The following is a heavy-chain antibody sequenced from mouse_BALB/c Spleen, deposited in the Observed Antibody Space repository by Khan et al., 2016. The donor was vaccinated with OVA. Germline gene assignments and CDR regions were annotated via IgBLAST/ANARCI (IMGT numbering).Heavy chain of an antibody. Sequence: EVQLQESGPGLVKPSQSLSLTCTVTAYSITSGYAWNWIRQFPGNKLEWMGYISYSGVTSYTPSPKSRISITRDTSKNQFFLQLNSVTTEDTATYYCARGNYYGYYFDYWGQGTTLTVSS. J-gene: IGHJ2*01. CDR1: AYSITSGYA. V-gene: IGHV3-2*02. CDR2: ISYSGVT. D-gene: IGHD1-1*01. CDR3: ARGNYYGYYFDY.